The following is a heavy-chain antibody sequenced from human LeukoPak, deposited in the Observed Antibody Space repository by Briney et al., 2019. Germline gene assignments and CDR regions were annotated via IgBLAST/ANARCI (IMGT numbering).Heavy chain of an antibody. J-gene: IGHJ4*02. Sequence: GESLKISFKGSGYSFTSFWIGWVRQIPGKGLEGMGIIYPGDSDTRYSPSFQGQVTISADKSISTAYLQWRSLKASDTAMYYCARHNYYDSSGYTLNDYWGQGTLVTVSS. CDR1: GYSFTSFW. CDR3: ARHNYYDSSGYTLNDY. D-gene: IGHD3-22*01. V-gene: IGHV5-51*01. CDR2: IYPGDSDT.